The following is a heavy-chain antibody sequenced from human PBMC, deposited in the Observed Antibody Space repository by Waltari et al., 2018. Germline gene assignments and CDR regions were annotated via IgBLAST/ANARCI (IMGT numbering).Heavy chain of an antibody. V-gene: IGHV4-39*07. J-gene: IGHJ6*03. Sequence: QLQLQESGPGLVKPSETLSLTCTVSGGSISSSSYYWGWIRQPPGKGLEWIGSIYYSGSTYYNPSLKSRVTISVDTSKNQFSLKLSSVTAADTAVYYCASLDHYYYYMDVWGKGTTVTISS. CDR1: GGSISSSSYY. CDR2: IYYSGST. CDR3: ASLDHYYYYMDV.